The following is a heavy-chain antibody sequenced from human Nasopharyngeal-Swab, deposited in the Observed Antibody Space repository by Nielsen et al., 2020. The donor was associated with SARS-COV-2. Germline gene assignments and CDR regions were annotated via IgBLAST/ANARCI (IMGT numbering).Heavy chain of an antibody. V-gene: IGHV4-39*07. CDR3: VREAAAATQLLDF. Sequence: SETLSLTCTVSGDSISTRTYYWGWIRQPPGKGPEWIASIYYSGTTYYNPSLKSRVTISLDTSKNQFSLKLTSVTAADTAVYYCVREAAAATQLLDFWGQGTLVTVSS. J-gene: IGHJ4*02. CDR2: IYYSGTT. D-gene: IGHD6-13*01. CDR1: GDSISTRTYY.